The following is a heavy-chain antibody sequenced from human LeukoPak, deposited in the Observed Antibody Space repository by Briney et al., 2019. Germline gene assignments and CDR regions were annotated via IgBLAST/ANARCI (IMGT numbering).Heavy chain of an antibody. CDR2: IYSGGTT. CDR1: GFTVSSNY. D-gene: IGHD3-10*01. CDR3: AKLKGWSGEGYFDY. V-gene: IGHV3-53*01. Sequence: GGSLRLSCAASGFTVSSNYMSWVRQPPGKGLEWVSVIYSGGTTFYADSVKGRFTISRDNSKNTLYLQMNSLRPDDTAVYYCAKLKGWSGEGYFDYWGQGTVVTVSS. J-gene: IGHJ4*02.